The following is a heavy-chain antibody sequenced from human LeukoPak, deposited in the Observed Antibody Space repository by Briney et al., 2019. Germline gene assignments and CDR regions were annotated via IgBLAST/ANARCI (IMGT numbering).Heavy chain of an antibody. D-gene: IGHD5-24*01. Sequence: GGSLRLSCAASGFTFDDYAMHWVRHAPGKGLEWASGISWNSGSIGYADSVKGRFTISRDNAKNSLYLQMNSLRAEDTALYYCAKSEMATIPPAYWGQGTLVTVSS. V-gene: IGHV3-9*01. J-gene: IGHJ4*02. CDR3: AKSEMATIPPAY. CDR2: ISWNSGSI. CDR1: GFTFDDYA.